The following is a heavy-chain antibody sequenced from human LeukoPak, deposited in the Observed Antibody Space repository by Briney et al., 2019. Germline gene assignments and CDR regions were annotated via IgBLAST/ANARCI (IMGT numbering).Heavy chain of an antibody. J-gene: IGHJ4*02. CDR1: VSSVSISG. V-gene: IGHV1-69*01. CDR3: ATDPSRVAPGY. CDR2: IMTIFGKV. D-gene: IGHD1-1*01. Sequence: SENVSRKASVSSVSISGSSWVRQAPGQALDWMGWIMTIFGKVNYAQRFQGRVTITADDSTSTAYMELSSVRSDDTATYYCATDPSRVAPGYWGQGTLVTVSS.